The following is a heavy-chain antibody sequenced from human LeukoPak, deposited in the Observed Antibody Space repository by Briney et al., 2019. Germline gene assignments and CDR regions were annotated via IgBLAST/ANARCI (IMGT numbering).Heavy chain of an antibody. CDR2: ISSSSSYI. V-gene: IGHV3-21*04. CDR3: ARDGDSSGWYGFD. D-gene: IGHD6-19*01. CDR1: GLTFSSYS. Sequence: GGSLRLSCAASGLTFSSYSMNWVRQAPGKGLEWVSSISSSSSYIYYADSVKGRFTISRDNAKNSLYLQMNSLRAEDTAVYYCARDGDSSGWYGFDWGQGTLVTVSS. J-gene: IGHJ4*02.